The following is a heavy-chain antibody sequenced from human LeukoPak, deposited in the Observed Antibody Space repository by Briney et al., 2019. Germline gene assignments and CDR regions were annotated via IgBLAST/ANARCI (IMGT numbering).Heavy chain of an antibody. CDR3: AEYHGEGLSYSSGDRVS. V-gene: IGHV1-18*01. CDR1: GYTFTGYG. D-gene: IGHD1-26*01. CDR2: ISAHNGNT. Sequence: ASVKVSCKASGYTFTGYGITWVRRAPGQGLEWMGWISAHNGNTNYAQKHQGRVTMTTDTSTSTAYMELRSLRSDDTAVYYCAEYHGEGLSYSSGDRVSWGEGTMVTVSS. J-gene: IGHJ5*02.